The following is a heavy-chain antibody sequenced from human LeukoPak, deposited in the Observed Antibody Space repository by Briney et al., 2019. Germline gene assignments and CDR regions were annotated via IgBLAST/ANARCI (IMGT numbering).Heavy chain of an antibody. CDR1: GFTVSSNY. CDR3: ARGKAVAGTIFDY. CDR2: IYSGGST. Sequence: GGPLRLSCAASGFTVSSNYMSWVRQAPGKGLEWVSVIYSGGSTYYADSVKGRFTISRDNSKNTLYLQMNSLRAEDTAVYYCARGKAVAGTIFDYWGQGALVTVSS. V-gene: IGHV3-53*01. J-gene: IGHJ4*02. D-gene: IGHD6-19*01.